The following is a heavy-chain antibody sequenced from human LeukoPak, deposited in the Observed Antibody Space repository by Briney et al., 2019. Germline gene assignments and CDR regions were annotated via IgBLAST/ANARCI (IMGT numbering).Heavy chain of an antibody. J-gene: IGHJ4*02. Sequence: ASVTVSCKASGYTFTGYYMHWVRQAPGQGLEWMGWINPNSGGTNYAQKFQGRVTMTRDTSISTAYMELSRLRSDDTAVYYCAREDYYDSSGYAFWGQGTLVTVSS. V-gene: IGHV1-2*02. CDR2: INPNSGGT. CDR1: GYTFTGYY. D-gene: IGHD3-22*01. CDR3: AREDYYDSSGYAF.